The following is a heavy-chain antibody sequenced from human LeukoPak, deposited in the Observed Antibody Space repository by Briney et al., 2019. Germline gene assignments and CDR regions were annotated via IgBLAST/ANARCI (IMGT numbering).Heavy chain of an antibody. Sequence: GASVKVSCKASGGTLSSYVITWVRQAPGQGLEWMGGIIPMFGTADYAQKFQGRVTMTRDTSISTAYMDMSSLRSDDTAVYYCARNLWFGESSDAFDMWGQGTMVTVSS. V-gene: IGHV1-69*05. CDR2: IIPMFGTA. D-gene: IGHD3-10*01. J-gene: IGHJ3*02. CDR1: GGTLSSYV. CDR3: ARNLWFGESSDAFDM.